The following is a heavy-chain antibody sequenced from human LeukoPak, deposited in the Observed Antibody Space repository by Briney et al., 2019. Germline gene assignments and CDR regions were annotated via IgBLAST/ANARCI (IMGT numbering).Heavy chain of an antibody. CDR2: INWNGGST. Sequence: GGSLRLSCAASGFTFDDYGMGWVRQAPGKGREWVSGINWNGGSTGYADSVKGRFTISRDNAKNSLYLQMNSPRAEDTALYYCARAYDFWSGYRPDCWGQGTLVTVSS. V-gene: IGHV3-20*04. CDR1: GFTFDDYG. CDR3: ARAYDFWSGYRPDC. J-gene: IGHJ4*02. D-gene: IGHD3-3*01.